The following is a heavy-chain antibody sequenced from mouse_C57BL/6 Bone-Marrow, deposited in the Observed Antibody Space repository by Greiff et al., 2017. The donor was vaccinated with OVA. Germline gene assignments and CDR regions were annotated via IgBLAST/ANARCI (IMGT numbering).Heavy chain of an antibody. V-gene: IGHV14-1*01. CDR3: TSYSSFRSWFAY. CDR2: IDPEDGDT. D-gene: IGHD1-1*01. J-gene: IGHJ3*01. CDR1: GFNIKDYY. Sequence: EVQLQQSGAELVRPGASVKLSCTASGFNIKDYYMHWVKQRPEQGLEWIGRIDPEDGDTEYAPKFQGKATMTADTSSTTAYLQLSSLTSSYSSVYSCTSYSSFRSWFAYWGPGTLVTVSA.